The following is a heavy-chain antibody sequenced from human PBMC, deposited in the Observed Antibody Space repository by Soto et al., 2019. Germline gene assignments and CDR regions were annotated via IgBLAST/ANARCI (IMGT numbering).Heavy chain of an antibody. Sequence: QTSETLSLTCTVSGGSISSYYWSWIRQPPGKGLEWVSAISGSGGSTYYADSVKGRFTISRDNSKNTLYLQMNSLRAEDTAVYYCAKELQTRTSGVGATTSEGVFYFDYWGQGTLVTVSS. CDR3: AKELQTRTSGVGATTSEGVFYFDY. J-gene: IGHJ4*02. CDR1: GGSISSYY. D-gene: IGHD1-26*01. V-gene: IGHV3-23*01. CDR2: ISGSGGST.